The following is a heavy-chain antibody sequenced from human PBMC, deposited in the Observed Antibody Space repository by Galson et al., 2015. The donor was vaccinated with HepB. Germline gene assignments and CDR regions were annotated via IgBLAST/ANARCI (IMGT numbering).Heavy chain of an antibody. CDR1: GFTFSDYV. CDR2: ITGSSGST. Sequence: SLRLSCAASGFTFSDYVMSWVRQAPGKGLEWVSAITGSSGSTYYADSVKGRFTISRDNSKHTLFLQMSSLRAEDTAIYYCAKGSSSYWPYYFDYWGQGTLVTVSS. CDR3: AKGSSSYWPYYFDY. J-gene: IGHJ4*02. V-gene: IGHV3-23*01. D-gene: IGHD6-19*01.